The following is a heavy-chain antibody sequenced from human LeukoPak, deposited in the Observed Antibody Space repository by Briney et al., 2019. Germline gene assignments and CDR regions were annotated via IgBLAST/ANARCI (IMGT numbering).Heavy chain of an antibody. CDR1: GGSFSGYY. Sequence: SSETLSLTCAVYGGSFSGYYWSWIRQPPGKGLEWIGEINHSGSTNYNPSLKSRVTISVDTSKNQFSLKLSSVTAADTAVYYCARNYCSSTSCYTEGFDYWGQGTLVTVSS. CDR3: ARNYCSSTSCYTEGFDY. J-gene: IGHJ4*02. CDR2: INHSGST. V-gene: IGHV4-34*01. D-gene: IGHD2-2*02.